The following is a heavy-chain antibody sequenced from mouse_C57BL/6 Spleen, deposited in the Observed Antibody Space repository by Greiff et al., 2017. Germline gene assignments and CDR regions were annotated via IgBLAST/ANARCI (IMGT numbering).Heavy chain of an antibody. CDR3: ARGGRSYDWYFDG. V-gene: IGHV1-69*01. Sequence: VQLQQPGAELVMPGASVKLSCKASGYTFTSYWMHWVKQRPGQGLEWIGEIDPSDSYTNYNQKFKGKSTLTVDNSSSTAYMQLSSLTSEDSAVSYCARGGRSYDWYFDGWGTGTTVTVSS. CDR1: GYTFTSYW. D-gene: IGHD1-1*01. CDR2: IDPSDSYT. J-gene: IGHJ1*03.